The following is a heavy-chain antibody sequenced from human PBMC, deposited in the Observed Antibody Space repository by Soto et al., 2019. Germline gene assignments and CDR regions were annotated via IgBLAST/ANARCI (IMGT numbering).Heavy chain of an antibody. CDR2: IIPIFGTA. Sequence: ASVKVSCKASGGTFSSYAISWVRQAPGQGLEWMGGIIPIFGTANYAQKFQGRVTITADESTSTAYMELSSLRSEDTAVYYCARAYCSGGSCYWPFDYWGQGTLVTVSS. D-gene: IGHD2-15*01. J-gene: IGHJ4*02. V-gene: IGHV1-69*13. CDR1: GGTFSSYA. CDR3: ARAYCSGGSCYWPFDY.